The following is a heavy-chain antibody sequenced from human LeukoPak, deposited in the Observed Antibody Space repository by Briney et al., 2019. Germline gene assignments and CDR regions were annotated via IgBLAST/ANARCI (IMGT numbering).Heavy chain of an antibody. Sequence: GGSLRLSCAASGFTFSSYGMHWVRQTPGKGLEWVAFIRYDGSNKYYADSVKGRFTISRDNARNSLYLQMNSLRAEDTAVYYCASEYCSGGSCYGGAFDIWGQGTMVTVSS. D-gene: IGHD2-15*01. CDR1: GFTFSSYG. CDR3: ASEYCSGGSCYGGAFDI. V-gene: IGHV3-30*02. J-gene: IGHJ3*02. CDR2: IRYDGSNK.